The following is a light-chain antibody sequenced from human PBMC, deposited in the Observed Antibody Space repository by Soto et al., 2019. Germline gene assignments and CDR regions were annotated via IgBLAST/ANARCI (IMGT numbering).Light chain of an antibody. CDR1: SGDVGADDF. V-gene: IGLV2-14*01. Sequence: QSALTHPASVSGSPGQSITISLTGTSGDVGADDFVFWYQQHPGKAPKLIIYEVSHRPSGVSSRFSGSKSGTSASLTISGLQAEDEADYYCSSYTSSTTPVFGTGTKLNVL. CDR2: EVS. J-gene: IGLJ1*01. CDR3: SSYTSSTTPV.